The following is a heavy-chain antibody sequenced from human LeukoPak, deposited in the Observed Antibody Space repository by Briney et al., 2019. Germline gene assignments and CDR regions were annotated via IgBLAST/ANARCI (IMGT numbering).Heavy chain of an antibody. CDR3: GHCTTTSCYAGGY. V-gene: IGHV3-21*01. J-gene: IGHJ4*02. CDR2: ISSSSTYM. D-gene: IGHD2-2*01. CDR1: GFTFSSYA. Sequence: GGSLRLSCAASGFTFSSYAMNWVRQAPGKGLEWVSSISSSSTYMYYADSVRGRFTISRDNAQNSLYLQMNSLRDEDTALYYCGHCTTTSCYAGGYWGQGTLATVSS.